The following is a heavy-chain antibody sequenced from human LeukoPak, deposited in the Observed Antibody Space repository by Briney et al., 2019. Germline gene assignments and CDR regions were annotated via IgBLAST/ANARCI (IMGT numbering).Heavy chain of an antibody. J-gene: IGHJ4*02. Sequence: SETLSLTCNVSGDSISGYYWNWIRQPAGKGLEWIVRMYTTGSTSYNPSLASRVTMSVDTSKNQFSLNLNSVTAADTAFCYCARGLAYYVSSGFFNYWGQGIPVTVSS. CDR1: GDSISGYY. CDR2: MYTTGST. CDR3: ARGLAYYVSSGFFNY. D-gene: IGHD3-22*01. V-gene: IGHV4-4*07.